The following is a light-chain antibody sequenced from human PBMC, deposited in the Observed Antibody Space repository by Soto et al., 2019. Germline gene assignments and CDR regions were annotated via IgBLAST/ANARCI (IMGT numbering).Light chain of an antibody. Sequence: DIQMTQSPSTLSASVGDRVTITCRASQSISSWVAWYQQKLGKTPMLLIYKASTIESGVPSRFSGGGSGTEFTLTISSLQPDDFATYYCQKYNSDYLTFGQGTKVEIK. V-gene: IGKV1-5*03. J-gene: IGKJ1*01. CDR1: QSISSW. CDR2: KAS. CDR3: QKYNSDYLT.